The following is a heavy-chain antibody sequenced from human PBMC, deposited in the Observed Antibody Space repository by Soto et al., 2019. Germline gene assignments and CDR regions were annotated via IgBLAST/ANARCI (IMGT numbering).Heavy chain of an antibody. Sequence: SETLCLSCGVSGGSISSGGYSWSWNRQSPGKGLEWIGYIYHSESTYYNPSLKSRVTISVDRSKNQFPLKLSSVTAADTAVYYCARDSSGYYYYFDYWGQGTLVTVSS. CDR3: ARDSSGYYYYFDY. D-gene: IGHD3-22*01. CDR1: GGSISSGGYS. CDR2: IYHSEST. V-gene: IGHV4-30-2*06. J-gene: IGHJ4*02.